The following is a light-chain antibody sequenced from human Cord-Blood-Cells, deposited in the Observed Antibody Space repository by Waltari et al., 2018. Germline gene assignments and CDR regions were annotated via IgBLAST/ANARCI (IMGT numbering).Light chain of an antibody. J-gene: IGLJ3*02. Sequence: QSALTQPASVSGSPGQSITISCTGTSSDVGSYNLVSWYQQHPGKAPKPMIYEGGKRPSGVSNRFSGSKSGNTASLTISGLQAEDEADYYCCSYAGSRVFGGGTKLTVL. V-gene: IGLV2-23*01. CDR2: EGG. CDR1: SSDVGSYNL. CDR3: CSYAGSRV.